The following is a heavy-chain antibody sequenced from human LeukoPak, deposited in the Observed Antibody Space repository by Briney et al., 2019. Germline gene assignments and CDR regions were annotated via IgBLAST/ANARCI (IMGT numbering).Heavy chain of an antibody. CDR3: AKGDSDDFWSGYYGMDV. CDR2: ISYDGSNK. Sequence: GGSLRLSCAASGFTFSSYGMHWVRQAPGKGLEWVAVISYDGSNKYYADSVKGRFTISRDNSKNTLYLQMNSLRAEDTAVYYCAKGDSDDFWSGYYGMDVWGQGTTVTVSS. V-gene: IGHV3-30*18. CDR1: GFTFSSYG. D-gene: IGHD3-3*01. J-gene: IGHJ6*02.